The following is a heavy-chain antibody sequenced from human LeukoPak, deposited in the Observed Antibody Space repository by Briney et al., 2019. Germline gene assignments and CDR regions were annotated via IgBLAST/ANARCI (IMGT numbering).Heavy chain of an antibody. CDR1: GFTFSSYG. CDR2: ISGSGGST. V-gene: IGHV3-23*01. Sequence: SGGSLRLSCAASGFTFSSYGMSWVRQAPGKGLEWVSAISGSGGSTYYADSVKGRFTISRDNSKNTLYLQMNSLRAEDTAVYYCAKERWQQLDYFDYWGQGTLVTVSS. J-gene: IGHJ4*02. CDR3: AKERWQQLDYFDY. D-gene: IGHD6-13*01.